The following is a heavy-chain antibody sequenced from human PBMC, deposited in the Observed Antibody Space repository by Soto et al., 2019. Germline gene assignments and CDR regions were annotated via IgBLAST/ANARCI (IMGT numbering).Heavy chain of an antibody. CDR1: GYTFTSYG. CDR3: ARGGRFLEWLSSDNWFDP. CDR2: ISAYNGNT. V-gene: IGHV1-18*01. J-gene: IGHJ5*02. Sequence: QVPLVQSGAEVKKPGASVKVSCKASGYTFTSYGISWVRQAPGQGLEWMGWISAYNGNTNYAQKLQGRVTMTTDTSTSTAYMELRCLRSDDTAVYYCARGGRFLEWLSSDNWFDPWGQGTLVTVSS. D-gene: IGHD3-3*01.